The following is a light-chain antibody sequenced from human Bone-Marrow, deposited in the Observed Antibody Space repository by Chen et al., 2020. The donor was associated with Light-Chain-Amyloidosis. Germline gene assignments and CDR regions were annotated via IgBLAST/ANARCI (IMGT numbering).Light chain of an antibody. CDR3: QQSDSTPYT. CDR1: QSISNY. CDR2: HAS. V-gene: IGKV1-39*01. Sequence: DVQLTQSPSSLSASVGDRVTITCRASQSISNYLNWYQQIPGKAPKLLIYHASRLQSGVPSRFSGSGSETDFNLTISILQPEDFASYYCQQSDSTPYTFGQGTKLDIK. J-gene: IGKJ2*01.